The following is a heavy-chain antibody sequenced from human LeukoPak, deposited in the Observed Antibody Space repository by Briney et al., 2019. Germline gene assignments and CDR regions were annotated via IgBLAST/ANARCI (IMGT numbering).Heavy chain of an antibody. CDR2: IDDSGNT. D-gene: IGHD3-10*01. J-gene: IGHJ3*02. V-gene: IGHV4-59*01. Sequence: SETLSLTCTVSGGSISRYYWSWIRRPPGKGLEWIGYIDDSGNTNYNPSLKSQVTISVDKSKNQFSLKLSFVTAADMAMYYCARSDYHNSGSHTVFDAFDIWGQGTRVTVSS. CDR1: GGSISRYY. CDR3: ARSDYHNSGSHTVFDAFDI.